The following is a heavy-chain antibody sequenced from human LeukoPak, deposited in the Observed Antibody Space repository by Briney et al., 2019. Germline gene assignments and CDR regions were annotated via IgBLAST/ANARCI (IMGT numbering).Heavy chain of an antibody. CDR3: ARDYQHEYFDL. CDR2: IYYSGST. V-gene: IGHV4-39*07. J-gene: IGHJ2*01. D-gene: IGHD2-2*01. Sequence: PSETLSLTCTVSGGSISSSSYYWGWIRQPPGKGLEWIGSIYYSGSTYYNPSLKSRVTISVDTSKNQFSLKLSSVTAADTAVYYCARDYQHEYFDLWGRGTLVTVSS. CDR1: GGSISSSSYY.